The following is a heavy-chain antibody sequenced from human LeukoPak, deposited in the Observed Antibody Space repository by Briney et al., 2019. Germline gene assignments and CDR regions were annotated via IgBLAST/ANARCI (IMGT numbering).Heavy chain of an antibody. CDR1: GFTFRSYA. J-gene: IGHJ4*02. CDR2: IGGSGGST. D-gene: IGHD6-6*01. CDR3: ARGGRVSSSSFDY. V-gene: IGHV3-23*01. Sequence: PGGSLRLSCAASGFTFRSYAMSWVRQAPGKGLEWVSGIGGSGGSTFYADSVKGRFTISRDNAKNTLYLQMSSLRAEDTAVYYCARGGRVSSSSFDYWGQGTLVTVSS.